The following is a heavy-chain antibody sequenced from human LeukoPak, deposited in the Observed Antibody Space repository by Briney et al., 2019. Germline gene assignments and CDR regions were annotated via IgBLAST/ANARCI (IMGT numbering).Heavy chain of an antibody. CDR3: ARNVISYSSHYYYYMDV. CDR2: INSDGSST. J-gene: IGHJ6*03. D-gene: IGHD4-11*01. CDR1: GFTFSSYW. Sequence: GGSLRLSCAASGFTFSSYWMHWVRQAPGKGLVWVSRINSDGSSTSYADSVKGRFTISRDNAKNTLYLQMNSLRAEDTAVYYCARNVISYSSHYYYYMDVWGKGTAVTVSS. V-gene: IGHV3-74*01.